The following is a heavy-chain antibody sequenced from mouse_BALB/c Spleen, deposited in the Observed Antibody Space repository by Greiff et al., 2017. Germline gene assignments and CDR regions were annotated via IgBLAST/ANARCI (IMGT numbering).Heavy chain of an antibody. V-gene: IGHV1-14*01. D-gene: IGHD4-1*01. Sequence: EVKLQESGPELVKPGASVKMSCKASGYTFTSYVMHWVKQKPGQGLEWIGYINPYNDGTKYNEKFKGKATLTSDKSSSTAYMELSSLTSEDSAVYYCARSPYLGYFDYWGQGTTLTVSS. CDR2: INPYNDGT. CDR3: ARSPYLGYFDY. CDR1: GYTFTSYV. J-gene: IGHJ2*01.